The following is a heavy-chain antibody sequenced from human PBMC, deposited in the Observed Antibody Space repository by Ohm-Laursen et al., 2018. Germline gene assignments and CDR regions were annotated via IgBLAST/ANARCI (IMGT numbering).Heavy chain of an antibody. Sequence: PSQTLSLTCTVSGDSISSYYWSWIRQPPGKGLEWIGHVYYSGSTNYSPSVKSRVTISVDRSKSQFSLKLSSVTAADTAVYYCARQSPSRNYYDDSGYYGPFDFWGQGTLVTVSS. CDR1: GDSISSYY. CDR3: ARQSPSRNYYDDSGYYGPFDF. V-gene: IGHV4-59*08. J-gene: IGHJ4*01. D-gene: IGHD3-22*01. CDR2: VYYSGST.